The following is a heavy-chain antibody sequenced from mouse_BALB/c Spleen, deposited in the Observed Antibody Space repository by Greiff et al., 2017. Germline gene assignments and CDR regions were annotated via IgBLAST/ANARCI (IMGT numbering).Heavy chain of an antibody. V-gene: IGHV6-6*02. CDR1: GFTFSNYW. CDR3: TREGLYYYGSRGYYLDD. J-gene: IGHJ2*01. CDR2: IRLKSNNYAT. Sequence: EVQGVESGGGLVQPGGSMKLSCVASGFTFSNYWMNWVRQSPEKGLEWVAEIRLKSNNYATHYAESVKGRFTISRDESKSSVYLQMNNLRAEDTGIYYCTREGLYYYGSRGYYLDDWGQGTTRTVAS. D-gene: IGHD1-1*01.